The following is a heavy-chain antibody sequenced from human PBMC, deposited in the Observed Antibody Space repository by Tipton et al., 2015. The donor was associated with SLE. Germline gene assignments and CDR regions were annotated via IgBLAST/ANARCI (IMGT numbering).Heavy chain of an antibody. Sequence: TLSLTCTVSGGSISNYYWSWIRQPPGKGLEWIGYIYYSGSTNYNPSLKSRVTTSVDTSKNQFSLKLSSVTAADTAVYYCARVGLDYDILTGPWGRGTLVTVSS. CDR2: IYYSGST. CDR1: GGSISNYY. J-gene: IGHJ2*01. D-gene: IGHD3-9*01. V-gene: IGHV4-59*01. CDR3: ARVGLDYDILTGP.